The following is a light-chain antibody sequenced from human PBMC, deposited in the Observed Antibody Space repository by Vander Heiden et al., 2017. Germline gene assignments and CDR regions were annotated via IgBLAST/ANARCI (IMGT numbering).Light chain of an antibody. CDR3: SSYTSSSTYV. CDR2: DVS. Sequence: QSALTQPASVSGSPGQSITISCPGTSSDVGGYNYVSWYQQHPGKAPKLMIYDVSNRPSWVSNRFSCSKSGNTASLTISGLQAEDEADYYCSSYTSSSTYVFGTGTKVTVL. J-gene: IGLJ1*01. CDR1: SSDVGGYNY. V-gene: IGLV2-14*01.